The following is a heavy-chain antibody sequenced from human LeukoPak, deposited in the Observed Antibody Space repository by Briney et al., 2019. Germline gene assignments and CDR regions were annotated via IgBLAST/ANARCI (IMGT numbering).Heavy chain of an antibody. CDR1: GYTFTSYY. CDR3: ARDLMDNLRFDY. Sequence: ASVKVSCKGSGYTFTSYYMHWVRQAPGQGLEWMGIINPSGGDTSYAQKFQGRLTMTRDTSTNTVYMELTSLRSEDTAVYYCARDLMDNLRFDYWGQGTLVTVSS. V-gene: IGHV1-46*01. J-gene: IGHJ4*02. CDR2: INPSGGDT. D-gene: IGHD1-14*01.